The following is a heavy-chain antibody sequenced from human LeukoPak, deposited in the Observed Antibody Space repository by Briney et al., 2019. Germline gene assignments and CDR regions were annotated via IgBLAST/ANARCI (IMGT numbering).Heavy chain of an antibody. CDR2: INHSGST. CDR1: GGSFSGYY. Sequence: YPSETLSLTCAVYGGSFSGYYWSWIRQPPGKGLEWIGEINHSGSTNYNPSLKSRVTISVDTSKNQFSLKLSSVTAADTAVYYCAREGDDYVWGSYRPSDAFDIWGQGTMVTVSS. J-gene: IGHJ3*02. CDR3: AREGDDYVWGSYRPSDAFDI. V-gene: IGHV4-34*01. D-gene: IGHD3-16*02.